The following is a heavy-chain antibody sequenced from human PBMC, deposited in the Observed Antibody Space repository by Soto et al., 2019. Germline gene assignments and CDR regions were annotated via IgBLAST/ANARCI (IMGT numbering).Heavy chain of an antibody. CDR3: ARRGVVVVPAAIPDSWFDP. D-gene: IGHD2-2*02. V-gene: IGHV4-39*01. CDR1: GGSISSSSYY. Sequence: SETLSLTCTVSGGSISSSSYYWGWIRQPPGKGLEWIGSIYYSGSTYYNPSLKSRVTISVDTSKNQFSLKLSSVTAADTAVYYCARRGVVVVPAAIPDSWFDPWGQGTRVTVSS. CDR2: IYYSGST. J-gene: IGHJ5*02.